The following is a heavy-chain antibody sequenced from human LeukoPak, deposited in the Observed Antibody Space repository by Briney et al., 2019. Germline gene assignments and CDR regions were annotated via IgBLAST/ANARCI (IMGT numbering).Heavy chain of an antibody. Sequence: ASVNVSCKASRYTFTSYYINWVRQATGQGREWMGWINPNSGNTGYAQKFQGRVTRTRNTSISTAYMELSSLRSEDTAVYYCAKSPGPDYWGQGTLVTVSS. CDR2: INPNSGNT. CDR1: RYTFTSYY. J-gene: IGHJ4*02. V-gene: IGHV1-8*01. CDR3: AKSPGPDY.